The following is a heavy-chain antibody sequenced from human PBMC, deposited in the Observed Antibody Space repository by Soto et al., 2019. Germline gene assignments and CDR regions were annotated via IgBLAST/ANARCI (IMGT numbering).Heavy chain of an antibody. D-gene: IGHD2-2*01. V-gene: IGHV1-18*01. CDR2: ISLYSDGT. Sequence: QVQLVQSGGEVKRPGASVKVSCKASGYTFSNYGITWVRQAPGQPLEWLGGISLYSDGTNYAQKFQGRASMTTETSTTTAYMELRSLRSDDTAVYYCARVVPGAEAWFGPWGQGTLVTVSS. CDR3: ARVVPGAEAWFGP. J-gene: IGHJ5*02. CDR1: GYTFSNYG.